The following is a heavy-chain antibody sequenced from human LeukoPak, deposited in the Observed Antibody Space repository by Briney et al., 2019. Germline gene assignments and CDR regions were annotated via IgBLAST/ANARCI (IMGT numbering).Heavy chain of an antibody. CDR3: ATGGDSSGWYFDY. V-gene: IGHV4-59*08. J-gene: IGHJ4*02. CDR2: IYYSGST. CDR1: GGSISSYY. Sequence: SETLSLTCTVSGGSISSYYWSWIRQPPGKGLEWIGYIYYSGSTNYNPSPKSRVTISVVTSKNQFSLKLSSVTAADTAVYYCATGGDSSGWYFDYWGQGTLVTVSS. D-gene: IGHD6-19*01.